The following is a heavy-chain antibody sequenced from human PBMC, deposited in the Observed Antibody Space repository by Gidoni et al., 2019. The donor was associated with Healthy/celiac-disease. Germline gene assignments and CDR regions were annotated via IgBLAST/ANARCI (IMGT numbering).Heavy chain of an antibody. CDR2: SIPNFGTA. Sequence: QVQLVQSGAEVKKPGSSVKVSGKASGGTVSSYALSWVRQAPGQGLDWLGGSIPNFGTANYAQKFQGRVTITADESTSTAYMELSSLRSEDTAVYYCARAIMTTVTTDYYYGMDVWGQGTTVTVSS. CDR3: ARAIMTTVTTDYYYGMDV. CDR1: GGTVSSYA. J-gene: IGHJ6*02. V-gene: IGHV1-69*01. D-gene: IGHD4-17*01.